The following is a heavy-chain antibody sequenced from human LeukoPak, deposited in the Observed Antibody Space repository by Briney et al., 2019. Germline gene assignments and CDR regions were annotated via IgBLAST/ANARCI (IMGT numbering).Heavy chain of an antibody. D-gene: IGHD3-16*02. J-gene: IGHJ4*02. V-gene: IGHV3-7*03. CDR1: GFTFSSYW. CDR2: IKQGGSEK. CDR3: AREEGVWGSYRYDY. Sequence: GGSLRLSCAASGFTFSSYWMSWVRQAPGKGLEWVANIKQGGSEKYYVDSVKGRFTISRDNAKNSLYLQMNSLRAEDTAVYYCAREEGVWGSYRYDYWGQGTLVTVSS.